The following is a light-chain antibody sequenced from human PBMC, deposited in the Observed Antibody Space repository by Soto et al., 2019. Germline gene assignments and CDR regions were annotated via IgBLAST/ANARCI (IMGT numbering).Light chain of an antibody. J-gene: IGLJ1*01. CDR2: EVT. Sequence: QSALTQPASVSGSPGQSITVSCTGTNTDVGGYNYVSWYQHRPGKAPRLMIYEVTKRPSGVSNRFSGSKSGNTASLTISGLQAEDEADYYCSSYTTSSTRVFGPGTKLTVL. CDR1: NTDVGGYNY. CDR3: SSYTTSSTRV. V-gene: IGLV2-14*01.